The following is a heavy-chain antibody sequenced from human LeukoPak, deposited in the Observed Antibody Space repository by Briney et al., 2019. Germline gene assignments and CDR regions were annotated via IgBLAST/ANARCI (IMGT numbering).Heavy chain of an antibody. J-gene: IGHJ4*02. V-gene: IGHV4-38-2*01. CDR3: ARGSSGLYYFDY. Sequence: SETLSLTCAVSGYSISSGYYWGWLRQPPGKGLEWIGSIYHSGGTYYNPSLKSRVTISVDTSKNQFSLKLSSVTAADTAVYYCARGSSGLYYFDYWGQGTLVTVSS. CDR2: IYHSGGT. D-gene: IGHD6-19*01. CDR1: GYSISSGYY.